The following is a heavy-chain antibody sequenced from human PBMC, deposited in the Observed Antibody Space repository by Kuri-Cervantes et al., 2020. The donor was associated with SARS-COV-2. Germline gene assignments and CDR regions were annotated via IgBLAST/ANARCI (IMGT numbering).Heavy chain of an antibody. J-gene: IGHJ3*02. Sequence: GSLRLSCTVSGGSISSSSYYWGWIRQPPGKGLEWIGSIYYSGSTYYNPSLKSRVTISVDTSKNQFSLKLSSVTAADTAVYYCAGTIMVQAFDIWGQGTMVTVSS. CDR3: AGTIMVQAFDI. V-gene: IGHV4-39*07. CDR1: GGSISSSSYY. D-gene: IGHD4/OR15-4a*01. CDR2: IYYSGST.